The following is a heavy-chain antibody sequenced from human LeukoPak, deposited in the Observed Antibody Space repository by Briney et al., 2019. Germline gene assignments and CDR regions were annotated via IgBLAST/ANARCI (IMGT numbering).Heavy chain of an antibody. V-gene: IGHV3-23*01. CDR1: GFTFNSYV. D-gene: IGHD2-21*01. Sequence: GGSLRLSCAASGFTFNSYVMSWVRQAPGKGLEWVSSINGGGGNTYYADSVKGRFTISRDNSKNMLNLQMNSLRADDTAIYYCAKTVVVITFRFDDWGQGALVTVSS. CDR2: INGGGGNT. CDR3: AKTVVVITFRFDD. J-gene: IGHJ4*02.